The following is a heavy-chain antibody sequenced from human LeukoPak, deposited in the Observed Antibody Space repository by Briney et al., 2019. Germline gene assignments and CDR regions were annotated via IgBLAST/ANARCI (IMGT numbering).Heavy chain of an antibody. V-gene: IGHV4-59*01. Sequence: SETLSLTCTVSGGSISPDYWTWIRQPPGKGLEWIGYVYYNGNTNYNPSLKSRITISVDTSKNQSSLRLKSVTAADTTVYYCARGPLSSRTTWTWFDPWGRGTLVTVSS. CDR3: ARGPLSSRTTWTWFDP. CDR2: VYYNGNT. D-gene: IGHD3/OR15-3a*01. CDR1: GGSISPDY. J-gene: IGHJ5*02.